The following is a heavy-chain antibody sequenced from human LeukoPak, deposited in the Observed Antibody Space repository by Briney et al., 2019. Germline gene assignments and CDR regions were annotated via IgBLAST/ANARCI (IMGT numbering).Heavy chain of an antibody. V-gene: IGHV4-38-2*02. CDR3: ARGYVIVPAAIEYYFDY. J-gene: IGHJ4*02. CDR1: GYSISSDYY. Sequence: HSETLSLTCTVSGYSISSDYYWGWIRQPPGKGLESIGSIYHSGSTYYIPSLKSRVTISVDTSMNQFSLKLSSVTAADTAVYYCARGYVIVPAAIEYYFDYWGQGTLVTVSS. CDR2: IYHSGST. D-gene: IGHD2-2*02.